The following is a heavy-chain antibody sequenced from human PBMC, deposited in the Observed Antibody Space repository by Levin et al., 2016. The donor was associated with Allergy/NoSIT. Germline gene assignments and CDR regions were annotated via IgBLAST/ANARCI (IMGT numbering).Heavy chain of an antibody. Sequence: GGSLRLSCAASGFTFTSYTMNWVRQAPGKGLEWVASISVSSNYIYYADSVKGRFTISRDNAKNSLYLQMYSLRAEDTAVYYCARVISDVLRQFDRQPFDYWGQGSLVTVSS. J-gene: IGHJ4*02. CDR3: ARVISDVLRQFDRQPFDY. CDR2: ISVSSNYI. D-gene: IGHD3-9*01. CDR1: GFTFTSYT. V-gene: IGHV3-21*01.